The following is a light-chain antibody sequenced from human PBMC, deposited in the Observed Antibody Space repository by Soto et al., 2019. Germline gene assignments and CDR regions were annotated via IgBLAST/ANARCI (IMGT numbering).Light chain of an antibody. CDR1: QSVRSN. CDR2: DAS. CDR3: QQYNNWPPWT. Sequence: EIVMTQSPVTLSVSPGVRATLSCRASQSVRSNLAWYQQKPGQAPRLLMYDASTRATGIPARFSGSGSGTEFTLTISSLQSEDFAVYYCQQYNNWPPWTFGQGTKVDIK. V-gene: IGKV3-15*01. J-gene: IGKJ1*01.